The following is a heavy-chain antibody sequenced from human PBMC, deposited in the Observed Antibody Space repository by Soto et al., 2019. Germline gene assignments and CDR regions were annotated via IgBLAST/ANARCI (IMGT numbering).Heavy chain of an antibody. V-gene: IGHV3-48*02. CDR3: ARDGDSRGSDRNWLSDDI. J-gene: IGHJ6*02. CDR1: GFTFSSYS. D-gene: IGHD6-13*01. CDR2: ISSSSSTI. Sequence: GGSLRLSCAASGFTFSSYSMNWVRQAPGKGLEWVSSISSSSSTIYYADSVQGRFTISRDNAKNSLYLEMISLRDEGTAVYDWARDGDSRGSDRNWLSDDIWGQGTMVTVSS.